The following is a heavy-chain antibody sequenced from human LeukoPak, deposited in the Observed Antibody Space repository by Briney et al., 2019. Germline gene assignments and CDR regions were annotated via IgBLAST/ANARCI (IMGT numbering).Heavy chain of an antibody. J-gene: IGHJ4*02. Sequence: GGSLRLSCAASGFTFGTYWMHWVRQAPRKGLVWVARINGDGNSASYADSVKGRFTISRDNAKNTLYLQMNSLRAEDTAVYYCASGRLVGALDYWGQGTLVTVSS. CDR3: ASGRLVGALDY. D-gene: IGHD1-26*01. V-gene: IGHV3-74*01. CDR1: GFTFGTYW. CDR2: INGDGNSA.